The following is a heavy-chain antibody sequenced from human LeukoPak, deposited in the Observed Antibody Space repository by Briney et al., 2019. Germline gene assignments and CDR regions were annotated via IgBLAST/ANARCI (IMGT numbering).Heavy chain of an antibody. V-gene: IGHV6-1*01. D-gene: IGHD3-10*01. CDR1: GDXLSSNTAA. CDR2: TYYRSRWYT. Sequence: SQTLSLTCAISGDXLSSNTAAWNWIRQSPSRGLEWLGRTYYRSRWYTDYAVSVKSRITINPDTSKNHFSLDLDSVTPEDTALYYCATGNYHFDSWGQGTLVTVSS. CDR3: ATGNYHFDS. J-gene: IGHJ4*02.